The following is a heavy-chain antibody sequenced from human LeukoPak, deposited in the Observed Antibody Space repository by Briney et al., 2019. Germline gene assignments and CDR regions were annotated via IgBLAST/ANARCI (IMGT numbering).Heavy chain of an antibody. CDR3: APRVGS. Sequence: GTSLRLSCATSGFTFRRSGVHWVRQAPGKGLEWVALMSSDGIKTYYADSVKGRFTVSRDRSKDILYLEMNSLRADDTAVYYCAPRVGSWGQGTLVTVSS. CDR1: GFTFRRSG. J-gene: IGHJ4*02. V-gene: IGHV3-30*04. D-gene: IGHD1-26*01. CDR2: MSSDGIKT.